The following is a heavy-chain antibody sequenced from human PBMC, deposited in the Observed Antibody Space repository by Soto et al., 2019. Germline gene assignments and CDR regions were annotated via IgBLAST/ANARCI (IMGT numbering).Heavy chain of an antibody. V-gene: IGHV1-69*05. J-gene: IGHJ1*01. CDR1: GGTFSSYA. D-gene: IGHD3-3*01. CDR3: ARAAPCDIYAITPVEC. CDR2: IIPIFGTA. Sequence: SVKVSCKASGGTFSSYAISWVRQAPGQGLEWMGGIIPIFGTANYAQKFQGRVTVTTETAASTAYMELRSLRSDDTAVYYCARAAPCDIYAITPVECWGQGTLGDVPS.